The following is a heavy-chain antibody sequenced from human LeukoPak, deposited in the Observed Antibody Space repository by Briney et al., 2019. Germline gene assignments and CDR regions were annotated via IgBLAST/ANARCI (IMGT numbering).Heavy chain of an antibody. Sequence: SETLSLTCTVSGGSISSSSYYWGWIRQPPGKGLEWIGSIYYSGSTYYNPSLKSRVTISVDTSKNQFSLKLSSVTAADTAVYYCARRRMVRGVRPPYLPNWFDPWGQGTLVTVSS. D-gene: IGHD3-10*01. CDR3: ARRRMVRGVRPPYLPNWFDP. CDR1: GGSISSSSYY. J-gene: IGHJ5*02. CDR2: IYYSGST. V-gene: IGHV4-39*07.